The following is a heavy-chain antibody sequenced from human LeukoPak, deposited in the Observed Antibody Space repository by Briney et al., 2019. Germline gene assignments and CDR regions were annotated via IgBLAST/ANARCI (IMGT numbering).Heavy chain of an antibody. CDR1: GYTFTSYG. D-gene: IGHD3-10*01. CDR3: ARDLVILWFGELLPYYYYGMDV. CDR2: ISAYNGNT. Sequence: ASVKVSCKASGYTFTSYGISWVRQAPGQGLEWMGWISAYNGNTNYAQKLQGRVTMTTDTSTSTAYMELRSLRSDDTAVYYCARDLVILWFGELLPYYYYGMDVWGQGTTVTVSS. J-gene: IGHJ6*02. V-gene: IGHV1-18*01.